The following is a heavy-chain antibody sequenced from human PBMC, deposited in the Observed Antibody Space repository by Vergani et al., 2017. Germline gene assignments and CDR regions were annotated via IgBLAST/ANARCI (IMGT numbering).Heavy chain of an antibody. CDR1: GFTFSSYA. V-gene: IGHV3-23*01. CDR2: ISGSGGST. J-gene: IGHJ5*02. D-gene: IGHD3-10*01. Sequence: EVQLLESGGGLVQPGGSLRLSCAASGFTFSSYAMSWVRQAPGKGLEWVSAISGSGGSTYYADSVKGRFTISRDNSKNTLYLQMNSLRAEDTAVYYCAKDRGPRGFGEYNWFDPWGQGTLVTVSS. CDR3: AKDRGPRGFGEYNWFDP.